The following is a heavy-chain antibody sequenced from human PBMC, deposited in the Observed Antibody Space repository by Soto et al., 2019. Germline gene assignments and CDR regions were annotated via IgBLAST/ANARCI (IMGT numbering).Heavy chain of an antibody. V-gene: IGHV1-69*06. CDR1: GGTFSSYA. CDR2: IIPIFGTA. J-gene: IGHJ4*02. Sequence: QVQLVQSGAEVKKPGSSVKVSCKASGGTFSSYAISWVRQAPGQGLEWMGGIIPIFGTANYAQKFQGRVTITADKSTSTAYMELSSLRSEDTAVYYCARGTPVFTLSTAIAAAGAFDYWGQGTLVTVSS. D-gene: IGHD6-13*01. CDR3: ARGTPVFTLSTAIAAAGAFDY.